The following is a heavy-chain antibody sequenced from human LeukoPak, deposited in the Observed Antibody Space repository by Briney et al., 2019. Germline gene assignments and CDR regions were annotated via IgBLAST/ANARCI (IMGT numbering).Heavy chain of an antibody. CDR2: ISYDGSNK. CDR3: ARDKVGTVTTLEY. V-gene: IGHV3-30*04. D-gene: IGHD4-11*01. CDR1: GFTFSSYA. Sequence: HPGGSLRLSCAASGFTFSSYAMHWVRQAPGKGLEWVAVISYDGSNKYYADSVKGRFTISRDNSKNTLYLQMNSLRAEDTAVYYCARDKVGTVTTLEYRGQGTLVTVSS. J-gene: IGHJ4*02.